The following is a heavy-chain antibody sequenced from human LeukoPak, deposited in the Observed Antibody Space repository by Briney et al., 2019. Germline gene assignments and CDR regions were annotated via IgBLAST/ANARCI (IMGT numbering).Heavy chain of an antibody. V-gene: IGHV4-59*01. D-gene: IGHD1-14*01. J-gene: IGHJ4*02. CDR3: AREMWTASDTGNPFDY. CDR2: VHYNGGT. CDR1: GGSISGYY. Sequence: PETLSLTCTVSGGSISGYYWTWVRQPPGKGLEWIGYVHYNGGTSYNPSLESRVTMSADTSKNQFSLKLISVTAADTAVYYCAREMWTASDTGNPFDYWGQGALVTVSS.